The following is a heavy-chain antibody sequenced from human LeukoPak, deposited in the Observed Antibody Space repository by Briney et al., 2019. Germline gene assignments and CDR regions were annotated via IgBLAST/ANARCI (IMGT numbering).Heavy chain of an antibody. D-gene: IGHD3-22*01. CDR1: GYTFTGYY. CDR2: INPNSGGT. V-gene: IGHV1-2*02. CDR3: ARDRGPSSGRNWFDP. Sequence: GASVKVSCKASGYTFTGYYMPWVRQAPGQGLEWMGWINPNSGGTNYAQKFQGRVTMTRDTSISTAYMELSRLRSDDTAVYYCARDRGPSSGRNWFDPWGQGTLVTVSS. J-gene: IGHJ5*02.